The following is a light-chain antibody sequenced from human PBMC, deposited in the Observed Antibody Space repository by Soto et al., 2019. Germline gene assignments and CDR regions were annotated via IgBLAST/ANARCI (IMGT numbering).Light chain of an antibody. J-gene: IGLJ2*01. CDR3: SSYTTRSTLV. CDR2: DVT. Sequence: QLVLTQPASVSGSPGQSITISCTGTSSDVGAYDFVSWYQHSPGKAPKLVTFDVTHRPPGISDRFSGSKSANTASLTISGLQAEDEAFYYCSSYTTRSTLVFGGGTKLTVL. V-gene: IGLV2-14*01. CDR1: SSDVGAYDF.